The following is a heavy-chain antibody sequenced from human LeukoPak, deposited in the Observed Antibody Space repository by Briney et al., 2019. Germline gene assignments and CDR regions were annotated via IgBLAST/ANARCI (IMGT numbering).Heavy chain of an antibody. V-gene: IGHV4-30-4*01. J-gene: IGHJ3*02. CDR3: ARGDGGNPDAFDI. CDR2: IYYSGST. Sequence: SETLSLTCTVSGGSISSGDYYWSWIRQPPGKGLEWIGYIYYSGSTYYNPSPKSRVTISVDTSKNQFSLKLSSVTAADTAVYYCARGDGGNPDAFDIWGQGTMVTVSS. D-gene: IGHD4-23*01. CDR1: GGSISSGDYY.